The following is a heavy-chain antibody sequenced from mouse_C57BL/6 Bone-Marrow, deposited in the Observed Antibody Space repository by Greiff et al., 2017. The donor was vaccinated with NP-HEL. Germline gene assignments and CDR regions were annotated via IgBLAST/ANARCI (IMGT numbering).Heavy chain of an antibody. J-gene: IGHJ2*01. CDR2: IDPENGDT. CDR1: GFNIKDDY. V-gene: IGHV14-4*01. Sequence: VQLQQSGAELVRPGASVKLSCTASGFNIKDDYMHWVKQRPEQGLEWIGWIDPENGDTEYASKFQGKATITADTSSNTAYLQLSSLTSEDTAVDYCTTTMVTPFDYWGQGTTLTVSS. D-gene: IGHD2-2*01. CDR3: TTTMVTPFDY.